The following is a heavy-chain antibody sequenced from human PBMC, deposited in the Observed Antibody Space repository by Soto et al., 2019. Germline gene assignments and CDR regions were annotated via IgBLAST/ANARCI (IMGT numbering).Heavy chain of an antibody. J-gene: IGHJ6*04. D-gene: IGHD2-15*01. CDR3: ARDDVLCDGGRCYGVPLDG. CDR2: ISSSSSYI. CDR1: GFTFSSYS. Sequence: GGSLRLSCAASGFTFSSYSMNWVRQAPGKGLEWVSSISSSSSYIYYADSVKGRFTISRDNAKNSLYLQMNSLRAEDTAVYYCARDDVLCDGGRCYGVPLDGWGKGTMVTVSS. V-gene: IGHV3-21*04.